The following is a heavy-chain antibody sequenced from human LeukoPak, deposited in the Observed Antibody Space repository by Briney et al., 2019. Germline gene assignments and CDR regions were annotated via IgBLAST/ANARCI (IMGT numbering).Heavy chain of an antibody. V-gene: IGHV4-30-2*01. CDR3: ARGFLGYSSGWYLRPYYFDY. Sequence: SQTLSLTCAVSGGSISSGGYSWSWIRQPPGKGLEWIGYIYHSGSTYYNPSLKSRVTISVDRSKNQFSLKLSSVTAADTAVYYCARGFLGYSSGWYLRPYYFDYWGQGTLVTVSS. D-gene: IGHD6-19*01. CDR2: IYHSGST. CDR1: GGSISSGGYS. J-gene: IGHJ4*02.